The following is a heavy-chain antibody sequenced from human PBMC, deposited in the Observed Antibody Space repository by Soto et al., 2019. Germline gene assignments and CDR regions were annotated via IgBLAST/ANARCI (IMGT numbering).Heavy chain of an antibody. CDR2: IHYNGNT. V-gene: IGHV4-59*01. CDR1: GDSISAYS. CDR3: ARQGNLGRWLQPLDF. J-gene: IGHJ4*02. D-gene: IGHD5-12*01. Sequence: SETLSLTCTVSGDSISAYSWSWVRQPPGKGLEWIGNIHYNGNTKYNPSLKSRVTMSVDTSKNQFSLKLISVTAADTAKYFCARQGNLGRWLQPLDFWGQGTLVTVS.